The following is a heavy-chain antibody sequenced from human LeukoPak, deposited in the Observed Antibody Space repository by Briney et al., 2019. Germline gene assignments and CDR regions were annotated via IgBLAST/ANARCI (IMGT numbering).Heavy chain of an antibody. J-gene: IGHJ6*03. V-gene: IGHV4-39*01. CDR2: IYYSGNT. Sequence: TSETLSLTCTVSGGSIGSNSYYWAWIRQPPGKGLEWIGTIYYSGNTYYNPSLKSRVTISIDTSKNQFSLKLSSVTAADTAVYYSSRLSYYNYYMDVWGKGTTVTVSS. CDR1: GGSIGSNSYY. CDR3: SRLSYYNYYMDV.